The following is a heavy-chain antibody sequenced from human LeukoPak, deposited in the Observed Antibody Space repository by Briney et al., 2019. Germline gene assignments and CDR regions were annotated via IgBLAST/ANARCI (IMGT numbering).Heavy chain of an antibody. CDR2: INPNSGGT. CDR1: GYTFTGYY. V-gene: IGHV1-2*02. CDR3: AREGRDGYNYRWDY. Sequence: ASVKVSCKASGYTFTGYYMHWVRQATGQRPEWMGWINPNSGGTNYAQKFQGRVTMTRDTSISTAYMELSRLRSDDTAVYYCAREGRDGYNYRWDYWGQGTLVTVSS. J-gene: IGHJ4*02. D-gene: IGHD5-24*01.